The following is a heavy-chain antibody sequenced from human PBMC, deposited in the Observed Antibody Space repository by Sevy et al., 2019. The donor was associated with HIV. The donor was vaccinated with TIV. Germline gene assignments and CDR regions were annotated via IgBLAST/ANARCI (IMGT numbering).Heavy chain of an antibody. CDR2: IYYSGST. CDR1: GGSISSYY. J-gene: IGHJ4*02. CDR3: ARREIAAAGYFDY. Sequence: SETLSLTCTVSGGSISSYYWSWIRQPPGKGLEGIGYIYYSGSTNYNPSLKSRVTISVDTSKNQFSLKLSSVTAADTAVYYCARREIAAAGYFDYWGQGTLVTVSS. V-gene: IGHV4-59*01. D-gene: IGHD6-13*01.